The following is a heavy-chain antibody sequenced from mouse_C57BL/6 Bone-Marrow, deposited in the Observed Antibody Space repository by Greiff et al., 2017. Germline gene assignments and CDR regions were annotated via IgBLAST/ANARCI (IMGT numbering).Heavy chain of an antibody. D-gene: IGHD1-1*01. Sequence: QVQLQQPGAELVKPGASVKMSCKASGYTFTSYWITWVKQRPGQGLEWIGDIYPGSGSTNYNEKFKSKATLTVDTSSSTAYMQLSSLTSEDSAVYYCANDYGSSPWFAYWGQGTLVTVSA. CDR3: ANDYGSSPWFAY. J-gene: IGHJ3*01. V-gene: IGHV1-55*01. CDR1: GYTFTSYW. CDR2: IYPGSGST.